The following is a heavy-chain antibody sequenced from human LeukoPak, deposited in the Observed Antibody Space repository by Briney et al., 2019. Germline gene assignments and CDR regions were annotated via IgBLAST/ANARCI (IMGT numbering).Heavy chain of an antibody. J-gene: IGHJ6*03. Sequence: ASVKVSCKASGYTFTSYDINWVRQATGQGLEWMGWMNPNSGNTGYALKFQGRVTMARNTSISTAYMELSSLRSEDTAVYYCARWAGYGYGLYYCYYYYMDVWGKGTTVTISS. CDR1: GYTFTSYD. D-gene: IGHD5-18*01. CDR2: MNPNSGNT. CDR3: ARWAGYGYGLYYCYYYYMDV. V-gene: IGHV1-8*01.